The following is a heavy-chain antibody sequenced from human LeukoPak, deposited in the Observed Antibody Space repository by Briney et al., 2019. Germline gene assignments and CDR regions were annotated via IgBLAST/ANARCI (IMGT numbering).Heavy chain of an antibody. J-gene: IGHJ4*02. D-gene: IGHD3-9*01. CDR2: IYYSGST. CDR3: AREGILTGSAGY. Sequence: SETPSLTCTVSGGSISSGDYYWSWIRQPPGKGLEWIGYIYYSGSTYYNPSLKSRVTISVDTSKNQFSLKLSSVTAADTAVYYCAREGILTGSAGYWGQGTLVTVSS. CDR1: GGSISSGDYY. V-gene: IGHV4-30-4*08.